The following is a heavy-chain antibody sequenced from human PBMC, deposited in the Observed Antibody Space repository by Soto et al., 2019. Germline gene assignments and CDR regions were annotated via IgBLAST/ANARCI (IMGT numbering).Heavy chain of an antibody. CDR3: VRAIQTDWYYYHGMGV. CDR2: IYPGDSDT. V-gene: IGHV5-51*01. Sequence: GESLKISCKGSGYSFTSYWIGWVRQMPGKGLEWMGFIYPGDSDTRYSPSFQGQVTISADKSISTAYLQWSSLKASDTAMYSCVRAIQTDWYYYHGMGVWGQGTTVTVSS. J-gene: IGHJ6*02. D-gene: IGHD2-2*02. CDR1: GYSFTSYW.